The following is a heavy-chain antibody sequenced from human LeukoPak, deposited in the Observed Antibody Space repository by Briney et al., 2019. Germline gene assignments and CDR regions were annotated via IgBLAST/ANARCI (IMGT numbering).Heavy chain of an antibody. CDR2: ISGSGGST. J-gene: IGHJ4*02. CDR3: AKDHSGSGYFDY. CDR1: GFIVSSNF. Sequence: GGSLRLSCAASGFIVSSNFMSWVRQAPGKGLEWVSAISGSGGSTYYADSVKGRFTISRDNSKNTLYLQMNSLRAEDTAVYYCAKDHSGSGYFDYWGQGTLVTVSS. V-gene: IGHV3-23*01. D-gene: IGHD6-25*01.